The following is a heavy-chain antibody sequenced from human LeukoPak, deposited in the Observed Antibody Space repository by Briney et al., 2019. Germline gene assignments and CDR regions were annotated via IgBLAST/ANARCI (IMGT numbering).Heavy chain of an antibody. CDR3: ARDRYFQY. Sequence: PGGSLRLSCAASGFTFSSSWMSWVRQAPGKGLEWVANIKEDGSEKHYVDSVKGRFTISRENAKNSLRLQMNSLRAEDTAVYYCARDRYFQYWGQGTLVTVSS. CDR2: IKEDGSEK. CDR1: GFTFSSSW. V-gene: IGHV3-7*01. D-gene: IGHD1-14*01. J-gene: IGHJ1*01.